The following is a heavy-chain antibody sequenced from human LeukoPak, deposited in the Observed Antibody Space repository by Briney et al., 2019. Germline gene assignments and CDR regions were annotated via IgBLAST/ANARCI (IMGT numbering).Heavy chain of an antibody. CDR2: IHTSGST. V-gene: IGHV4-4*07. CDR3: ARDNPARVTATLDY. J-gene: IGHJ4*02. D-gene: IGHD2-21*02. CDR1: GGSSSGDF. Sequence: SETLSLTCTVSGGSSSGDFWSWIRQPAGKGLEWIGRIHTSGSTNYNPLMSRVTMSLDTSKNQFSLHLSSVTAADTAVYYCARDNPARVTATLDYWGQGTLVTVSS.